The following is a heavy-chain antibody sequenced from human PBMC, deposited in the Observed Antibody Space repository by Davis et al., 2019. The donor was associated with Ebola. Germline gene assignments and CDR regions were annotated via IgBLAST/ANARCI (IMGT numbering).Heavy chain of an antibody. CDR3: SSSPYYYYGMDV. V-gene: IGHV5-10-1*01. CDR2: IDPSDSYT. J-gene: IGHJ6*02. Sequence: GESLKISCKGSGYSFTSYWIGWVRQMPGKGLEWMGMIDPSDSYTNYSPSFQGHVTISADKSISTAYLQWSSLKASDTAMYYCSSSPYYYYGMDVWGQGTTVTVSS. CDR1: GYSFTSYW.